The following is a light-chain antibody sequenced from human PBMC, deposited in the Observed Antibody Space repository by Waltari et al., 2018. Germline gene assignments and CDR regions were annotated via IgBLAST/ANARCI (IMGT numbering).Light chain of an antibody. J-gene: IGKJ5*01. V-gene: IGKV2-28*01. CDR2: LAA. CDR3: MQALQTPIT. CDR1: QSLLQGNGNNY. Sequence: DIVMTQSPLSLPVTPGEPASISCRSRQSLLQGNGNNYLVWYVQKPGRSPHHLISLAAHRPAGVPHRFSGSGSGTDFTLKISRVDAEDVWIYYCMQALQTPITFGQGTRLEIK.